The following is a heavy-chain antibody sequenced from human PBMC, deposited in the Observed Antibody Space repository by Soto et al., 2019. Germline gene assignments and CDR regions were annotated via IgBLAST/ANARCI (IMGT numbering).Heavy chain of an antibody. J-gene: IGHJ4*02. D-gene: IGHD6-19*01. V-gene: IGHV3-53*01. CDR3: ARDVIAVAGSADY. CDR2: ISSDGGT. CDR1: AFTVRSNY. Sequence: PGGSLRLSCAASAFTVRSNYMSWVRQAPGKGLEWVSAISSDGGTYYTGSVKGRFTISRDNSKNTLYLQMNSLTAEDTAVYYCARDVIAVAGSADYWGQGTLVTVSS.